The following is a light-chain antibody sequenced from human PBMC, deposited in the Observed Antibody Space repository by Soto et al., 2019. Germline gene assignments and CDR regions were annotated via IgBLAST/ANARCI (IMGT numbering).Light chain of an antibody. CDR1: QSVSTSY. V-gene: IGKV3-15*01. CDR3: QQYNDWLYT. Sequence: EIVLTQSPGTLSLSPGERATLSCRASQSVSTSYLAWYQQKPGQAPRLLIYDASTRVFGIPARFSGSGSGTEFTLTISSLQSEDFAVYYCQQYNDWLYTFGQGTKVDIK. J-gene: IGKJ2*01. CDR2: DAS.